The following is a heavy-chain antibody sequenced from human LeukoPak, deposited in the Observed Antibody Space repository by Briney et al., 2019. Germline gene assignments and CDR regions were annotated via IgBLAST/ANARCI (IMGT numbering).Heavy chain of an antibody. J-gene: IGHJ4*02. Sequence: ASVKVSCKASGYTFIGYHIHWVRQAPGQGLEWMGWINGNSVGSTKYARKFQGRVTMTRDASISTAYMELDRLTSDDTAVYYCATGIVVVPAAMNFWGQGTRVAVSS. D-gene: IGHD2-2*01. CDR1: GYTFIGYH. CDR3: ATGIVVVPAAMNF. CDR2: INGNSVGST. V-gene: IGHV1-2*02.